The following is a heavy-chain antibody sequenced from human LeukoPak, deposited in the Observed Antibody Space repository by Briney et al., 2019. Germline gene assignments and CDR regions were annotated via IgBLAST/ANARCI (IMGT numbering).Heavy chain of an antibody. V-gene: IGHV4-39*07. Sequence: PSETLSLTCTVSGGSISSSSYYWGWIRQPPGKGLEWIGSIYYSGSTYYNPSLKSRVTIPADTSKNQFSLKLSSVTAADTAVYYCAREEGYYYYYYMDVWGKGTTVTVSS. CDR1: GGSISSSSYY. J-gene: IGHJ6*03. CDR3: AREEGYYYYYYMDV. CDR2: IYYSGST.